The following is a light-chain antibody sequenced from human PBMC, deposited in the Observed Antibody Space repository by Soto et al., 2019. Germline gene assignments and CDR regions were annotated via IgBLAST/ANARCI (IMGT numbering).Light chain of an antibody. V-gene: IGLV4-69*01. Sequence: QLVLTQSPSASASLGASVKLSCTLSSGHSSRAVAWHQQQPEKGPRYLMKLNSDGSHTKGDDIPDRFSGSSSGAERYLTISSLQSEDEADYYCQTWGTGIHVFGTGTKVTVL. CDR3: QTWGTGIHV. CDR1: SGHSSRA. CDR2: LNSDGSH. J-gene: IGLJ1*01.